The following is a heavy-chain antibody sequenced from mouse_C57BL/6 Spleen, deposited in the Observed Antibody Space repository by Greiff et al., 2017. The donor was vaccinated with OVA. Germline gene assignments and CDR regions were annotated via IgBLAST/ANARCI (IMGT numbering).Heavy chain of an antibody. V-gene: IGHV1-69*01. CDR2: IDPSDSYT. J-gene: IGHJ2*01. CDR3: ARAHYYGSSYDFDY. Sequence: VQLQQPGAELVMPGASVKLSCKASGYTFTSYWMHWVKQRPGQGLEWIGEIDPSDSYTNYNQKFKGKSTLTVDKSSSTAYMQLSSLTSEDTAVYYCARAHYYGSSYDFDYWGQGTTLTVSS. D-gene: IGHD1-1*01. CDR1: GYTFTSYW.